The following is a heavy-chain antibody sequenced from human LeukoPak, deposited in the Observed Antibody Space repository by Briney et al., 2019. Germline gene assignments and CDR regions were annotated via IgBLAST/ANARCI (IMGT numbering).Heavy chain of an antibody. D-gene: IGHD6-13*01. CDR2: ISSSSSYI. CDR3: ARGAAAGTLGDY. J-gene: IGHJ4*02. CDR1: GFTFSSYA. Sequence: GGSLRLSCAASGFTFSSYAMSWVRQAPGKGLEWVSSISSSSSYIYYADSVKGRFTISRDNAKNSLYLQMNSLRAEDTAVYYCARGAAAGTLGDYWGQGTLVTVSS. V-gene: IGHV3-21*01.